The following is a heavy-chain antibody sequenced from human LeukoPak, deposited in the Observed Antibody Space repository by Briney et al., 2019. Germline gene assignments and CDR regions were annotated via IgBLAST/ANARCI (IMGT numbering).Heavy chain of an antibody. V-gene: IGHV1-8*01. J-gene: IGHJ4*02. CDR1: EYTFTNYD. CDR3: TRGPRNWGFDY. D-gene: IGHD7-27*01. CDR2: MKPNSGKT. Sequence: ASVKVSCKASEYTFTNYDFNWVRPATGQGLEWMGWMKPNSGKTGYAQKFQGRVTMTRSTSISTAYMELSSLTSEDTAIYYCTRGPRNWGFDYWGQGTLATVSS.